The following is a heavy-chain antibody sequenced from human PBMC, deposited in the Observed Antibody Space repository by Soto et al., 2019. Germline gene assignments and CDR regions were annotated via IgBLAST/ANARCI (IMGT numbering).Heavy chain of an antibody. CDR1: GGTFSSYA. J-gene: IGHJ6*02. CDR2: IIPIFGTA. D-gene: IGHD2-2*01. V-gene: IGHV1-69*12. Sequence: QVQLVQSGAEVKKPGSSVKVSCKASGGTFSSYAISWVRQAPGQGLEWMGGIIPIFGTANYAQKFQGRVTITADESTSTAYMELSSLRSEDTAVYYCARALVPAASYYYYYYGMDVWGQGTTVTVSS. CDR3: ARALVPAASYYYYYYGMDV.